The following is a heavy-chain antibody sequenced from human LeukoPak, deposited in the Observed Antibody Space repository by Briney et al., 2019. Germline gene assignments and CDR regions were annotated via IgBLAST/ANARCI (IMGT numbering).Heavy chain of an antibody. CDR1: GFTFSSYG. J-gene: IGHJ4*02. D-gene: IGHD6-13*01. V-gene: IGHV3-30*02. CDR3: AKDPSRIAAAGDY. Sequence: PGGSLRLSCAASGFTFSSYGMHWVRQAPGKGLEWVAVIRYDGSNKYYADSVKGRFTISRDNSKNTLYLQMNSMRAEDTAVYYCAKDPSRIAAAGDYWGQGTLVTVSS. CDR2: IRYDGSNK.